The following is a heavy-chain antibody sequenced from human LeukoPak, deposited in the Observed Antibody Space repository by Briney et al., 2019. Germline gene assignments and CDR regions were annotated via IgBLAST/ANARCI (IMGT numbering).Heavy chain of an antibody. Sequence: ASVKLSCKASGYSFTSYGISWVRQAPGQGLEWMGWISTYNGNTNYAQKLQGRVTMATDTSTTTAYMELRSLTSDDTAVYYCARPHSSGWYLGLWLWGQGTLVTVSS. D-gene: IGHD6-19*01. CDR2: ISTYNGNT. V-gene: IGHV1-18*01. CDR3: ARPHSSGWYLGLWL. J-gene: IGHJ4*02. CDR1: GYSFTSYG.